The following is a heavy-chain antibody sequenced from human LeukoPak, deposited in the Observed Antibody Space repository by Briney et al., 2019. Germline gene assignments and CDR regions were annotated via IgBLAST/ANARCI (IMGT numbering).Heavy chain of an antibody. CDR1: GFTFSDYY. Sequence: GGSLRLSCAASGFTFSDYYMSWIRQAPGKGLEWVSYISSSGSTIYYADSVKGRFTISRDNAKNSLYLQMNSLRAEDMALYYCAKATSIAARPPGAFDIWGQGTMVTVSS. CDR2: ISSSGSTI. CDR3: AKATSIAARPPGAFDI. J-gene: IGHJ3*02. D-gene: IGHD6-6*01. V-gene: IGHV3-11*01.